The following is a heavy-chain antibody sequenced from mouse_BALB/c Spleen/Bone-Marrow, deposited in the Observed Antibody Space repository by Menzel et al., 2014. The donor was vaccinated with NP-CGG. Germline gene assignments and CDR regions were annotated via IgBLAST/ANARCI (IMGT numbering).Heavy chain of an antibody. J-gene: IGHJ3*01. V-gene: IGHV2-6-5*01. Sequence: VKLQESGPGLVSPSQSLPITCTVSGFSLTDYGVSWIRQPPGKGLEWLGVIWDGGSTYYNSALKSRLSISKDNSKSQVFLKMNSLQTDDTAMYYCAKHEDRYDWFAYWGQGTLVTVSA. CDR1: GFSLTDYG. CDR2: IWDGGST. D-gene: IGHD2-14*01. CDR3: AKHEDRYDWFAY.